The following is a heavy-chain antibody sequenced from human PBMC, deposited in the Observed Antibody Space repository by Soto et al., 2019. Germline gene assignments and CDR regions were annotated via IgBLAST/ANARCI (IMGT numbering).Heavy chain of an antibody. D-gene: IGHD4-17*01. CDR1: GYTFTSYG. CDR2: ISAYNGNT. J-gene: IGHJ6*03. V-gene: IGHV1-18*01. Sequence: ASVKVSCKASGYTFTSYGISWVRQAPGQGLEWMGWISAYNGNTNYAQKLQGRVTMTTDTSTSTAYMELRSLRSDDTAVYYCARERVSTVTTDYMDVWGKGTTVTVSS. CDR3: ARERVSTVTTDYMDV.